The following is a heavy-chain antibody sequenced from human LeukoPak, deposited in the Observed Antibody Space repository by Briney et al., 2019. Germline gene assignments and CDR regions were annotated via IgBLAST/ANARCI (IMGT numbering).Heavy chain of an antibody. CDR3: ARPRYCSSTSCPRRYNWFDP. CDR2: INHSGST. V-gene: IGHV4-34*01. CDR1: GGPFSGYY. J-gene: IGHJ5*02. D-gene: IGHD2-2*01. Sequence: SETLSLTCAVYGGPFSGYYWSWIRQPPGKGLEWIGEINHSGSTNYSPSLKSRVTISVDTSKNQFSLKLSSVTAADTAVYYCARPRYCSSTSCPRRYNWFDPWGQGTLVTVSS.